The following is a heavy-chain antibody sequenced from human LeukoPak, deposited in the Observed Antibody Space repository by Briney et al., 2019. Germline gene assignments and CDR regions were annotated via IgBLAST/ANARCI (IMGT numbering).Heavy chain of an antibody. CDR3: ARHHPTVTPYYMDV. Sequence: SETLSLTCTVSGGSIYSSNYYWGWIRQPPGKGLEWIVSISYSGSIYYNPSLKSRVTISVDTSKNQFSLKVNSVTAADTAVYYCARHHPTVTPYYMDVWGKGTTVTISS. J-gene: IGHJ6*03. CDR1: GGSIYSSNYY. CDR2: ISYSGSI. D-gene: IGHD4-17*01. V-gene: IGHV4-39*01.